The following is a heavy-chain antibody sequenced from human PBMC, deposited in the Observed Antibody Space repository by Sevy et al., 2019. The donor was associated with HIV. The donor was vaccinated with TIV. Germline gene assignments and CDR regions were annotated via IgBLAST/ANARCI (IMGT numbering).Heavy chain of an antibody. J-gene: IGHJ5*02. CDR2: INPNSGAT. CDR3: ALGTIFEPNYFDP. CDR1: GNTFTAYY. Sequence: ASVKVSCRASGNTFTAYYVHWVRQAPGQGLEWKGWINPNSGATKYAQKFQGRVTMTRDTSFSAVYMDLSRLTSADTAVYYCALGTIFEPNYFDPWGQGTLVTVSS. V-gene: IGHV1-2*02. D-gene: IGHD3-3*01.